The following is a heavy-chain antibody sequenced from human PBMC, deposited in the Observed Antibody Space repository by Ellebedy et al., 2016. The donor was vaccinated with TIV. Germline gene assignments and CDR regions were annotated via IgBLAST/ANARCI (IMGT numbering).Heavy chain of an antibody. Sequence: SETLSLTCTVSGDSISSSSNYWGWIRQPPGKGLEWIGSIYYSGSTYYNPSLKSRVTISVDTAKNQFSLRLSSVTAADTAVYYCARWFGELLYIRWFDPWGQGTLVTVSS. CDR3: ARWFGELLYIRWFDP. V-gene: IGHV4-39*01. D-gene: IGHD3-10*01. CDR1: GDSISSSSNY. J-gene: IGHJ5*02. CDR2: IYYSGST.